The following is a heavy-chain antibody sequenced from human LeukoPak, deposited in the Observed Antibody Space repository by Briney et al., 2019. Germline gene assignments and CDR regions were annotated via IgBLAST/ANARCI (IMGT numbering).Heavy chain of an antibody. Sequence: SETLSLTCTVSGGSISSYYWNWLRQPPGKGLEWIGSISYSGSTNYNPSLESRFTISVDTSKNQISLKLSSVTAADTAVYYCARVSSRRLPPTYSYDRRNYFDYWGQGTLVTVSS. CDR2: ISYSGST. V-gene: IGHV4-59*01. J-gene: IGHJ4*02. CDR3: ARVSSRRLPPTYSYDRRNYFDY. CDR1: GGSISSYY. D-gene: IGHD3-22*01.